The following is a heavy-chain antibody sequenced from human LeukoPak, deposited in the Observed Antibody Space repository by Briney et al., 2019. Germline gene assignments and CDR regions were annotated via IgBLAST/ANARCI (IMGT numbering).Heavy chain of an antibody. CDR2: VNENGRET. J-gene: IGHJ4*02. V-gene: IGHV3-7*01. Sequence: GGTLRLSCEASGFTFRSFYMSWVRQAPGKGLEWVAKVNENGRETHYADSVKGRFTISRDNAKNSVSLQMNNVRADDTAVYYCAKDEVGGHFEYWGQGILVTVSS. CDR3: AKDEVGGHFEY. CDR1: GFTFRSFY.